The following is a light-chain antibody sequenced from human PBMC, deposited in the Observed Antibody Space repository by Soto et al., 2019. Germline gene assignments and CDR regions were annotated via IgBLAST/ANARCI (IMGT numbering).Light chain of an antibody. CDR3: QQYGTSPWT. Sequence: EIVLTQSPGTLSLSPGDRATLSCRASQSISSSYLAWYQQKPGQAPRLLIYGASSRAVGIPDNFSGSGSGTDFALTISRLEPEDFAVYYCQQYGTSPWTFGQGTKVEI. V-gene: IGKV3-20*01. J-gene: IGKJ1*01. CDR1: QSISSSY. CDR2: GAS.